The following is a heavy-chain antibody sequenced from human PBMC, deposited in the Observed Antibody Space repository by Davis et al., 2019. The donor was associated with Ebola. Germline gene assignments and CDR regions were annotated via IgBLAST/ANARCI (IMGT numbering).Heavy chain of an antibody. Sequence: MPSETLSLTCAVYGGSFSDNYWSWIRQPPGKGLEWIGEINHSGRTNNNPSLKSRVTISVDTSQNQFSLKLSSVTAADTAVYYCARGPGAIWFGEQLGGWFDPWGQGTLVTVSS. D-gene: IGHD3-10*01. J-gene: IGHJ5*02. CDR1: GGSFSDNY. CDR3: ARGPGAIWFGEQLGGWFDP. V-gene: IGHV4-34*01. CDR2: INHSGRT.